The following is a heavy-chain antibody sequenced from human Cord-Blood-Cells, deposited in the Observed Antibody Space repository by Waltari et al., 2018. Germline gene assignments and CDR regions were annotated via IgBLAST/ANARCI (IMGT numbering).Heavy chain of an antibody. J-gene: IGHJ1*01. CDR3: ARGGQWLRLYFQH. CDR1: GYTFTGYY. CDR2: INPNRGGT. D-gene: IGHD5-12*01. Sequence: QVQLVQSGAEVKKPGASVKVSCKASGYTFTGYYMHWVRQAPGQGLEWMGWINPNRGGTNYAQKFQGWVTMTRDTSISTAYMELSRLRSDDTAVYYCARGGQWLRLYFQHWGQGTLVTVSS. V-gene: IGHV1-2*04.